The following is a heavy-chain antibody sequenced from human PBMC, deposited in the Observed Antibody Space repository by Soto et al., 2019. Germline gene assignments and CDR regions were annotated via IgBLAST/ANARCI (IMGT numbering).Heavy chain of an antibody. CDR3: VSRYFDWSLKAFDI. CDR2: ISSNGGST. D-gene: IGHD3-9*01. V-gene: IGHV3-64D*06. Sequence: PGGSLRLSCSASGFTFSSYAMHWVRQAPGKGLEYVSAISSNGGSTYYADSVKGRFTISRDNSKNTLYLQMSSLRAEDTAVYYCVSRYFDWSLKAFDIWGQGTMVTVSS. J-gene: IGHJ3*02. CDR1: GFTFSSYA.